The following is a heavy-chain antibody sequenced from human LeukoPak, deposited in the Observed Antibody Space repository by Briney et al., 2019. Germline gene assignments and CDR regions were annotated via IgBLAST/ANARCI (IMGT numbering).Heavy chain of an antibody. D-gene: IGHD3/OR15-3a*01. CDR3: AREGTGGYRTFDY. CDR2: IWYDGSNK. CDR1: EFTFSSYG. Sequence: GGSLRLSCAASEFTFSSYGMHWVRQAPGKGLEWVAVIWYDGSNKYYADSVKGRFTISRDNSKSTLYLQMNSLRAEDTAVYYCAREGTGGYRTFDYWGQGTLVTVSS. V-gene: IGHV3-33*01. J-gene: IGHJ4*02.